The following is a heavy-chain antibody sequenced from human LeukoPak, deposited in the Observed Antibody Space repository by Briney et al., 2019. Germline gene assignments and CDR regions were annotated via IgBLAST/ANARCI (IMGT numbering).Heavy chain of an antibody. CDR1: GYTLTVLS. V-gene: IGHV1-24*01. CDR2: FDPEDGET. CDR3: SVVVVPAAGRKFDY. Sequence: ASVNVSCKVSGYTLTVLSMHWVRQATGQGPGWRGGFDPEDGETIYAQKFLARVSMTAETSTDTTYLELSSLSSGDAAEYYFSVVVVPAAGRKFDYWGQGTLVTVSS. D-gene: IGHD2-2*01. J-gene: IGHJ4*02.